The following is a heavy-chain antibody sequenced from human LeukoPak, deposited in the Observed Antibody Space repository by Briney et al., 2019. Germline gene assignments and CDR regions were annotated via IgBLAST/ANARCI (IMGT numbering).Heavy chain of an antibody. CDR1: GGSISSYY. Sequence: SETLSLTCTVSGGSISSYYWSWIRQPPGKGLEWIGYISYTDTGRTNYNPSLKSRVTMSVDTSKSQFSLQLSSVTAADTAVYYCARAGPRRDGYNFDYWGQGTLVTVSS. CDR2: ISYTDTGRT. D-gene: IGHD5-24*01. CDR3: ARAGPRRDGYNFDY. V-gene: IGHV4-59*01. J-gene: IGHJ4*02.